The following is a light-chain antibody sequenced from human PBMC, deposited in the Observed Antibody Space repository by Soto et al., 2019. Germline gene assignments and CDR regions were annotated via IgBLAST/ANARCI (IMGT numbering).Light chain of an antibody. J-gene: IGKJ2*01. V-gene: IGKV4-1*01. Sequence: DIVMTQSPDFLAVSLGETAAINCKSRQNILKSSNNKNSLAWYQQRPGQPPRLLICWASIRESGVPDRFSGGGSVTHFTLTINNRQAEDVAVDYCQQFYSAPPYTFGQGTKMEIK. CDR1: QNILKSSNNKNS. CDR3: QQFYSAPPYT. CDR2: WAS.